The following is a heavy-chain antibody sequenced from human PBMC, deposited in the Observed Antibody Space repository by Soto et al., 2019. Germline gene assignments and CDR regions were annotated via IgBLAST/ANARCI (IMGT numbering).Heavy chain of an antibody. CDR3: ARKRQYAPLLH. J-gene: IGHJ4*02. CDR1: GYTFTNYG. CDR2: VSAYNRNT. V-gene: IGHV1-18*04. Sequence: QVQLLQSGAEVKKPGASVKVSCRASGYTFTNYGITWVRQAPGLRLEWMGWVSAYNRNTNYAQKFEDRVTMTTDTSTGTAFLERRSLRSEDTAVYFCARKRQYAPLLHWGQGTLLTVS.